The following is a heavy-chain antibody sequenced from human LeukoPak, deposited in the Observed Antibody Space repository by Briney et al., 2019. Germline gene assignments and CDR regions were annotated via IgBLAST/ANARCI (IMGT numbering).Heavy chain of an antibody. CDR3: AELVITMMGGV. Sequence: PGGSLRLSCAASGFTFSSYSMNWVRQAPGKGLEWVSSISSSSSYIYYADSVKGRFTISRDNAKNSLYLQMNSLRADDTAVYYCAELVITMMGGVWGKGTTVTISS. J-gene: IGHJ6*04. D-gene: IGHD3-22*01. V-gene: IGHV3-21*01. CDR2: ISSSSSYI. CDR1: GFTFSSYS.